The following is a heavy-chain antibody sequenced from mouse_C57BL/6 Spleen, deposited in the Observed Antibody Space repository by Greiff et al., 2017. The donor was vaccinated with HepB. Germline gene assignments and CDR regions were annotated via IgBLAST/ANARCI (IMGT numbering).Heavy chain of an antibody. CDR3: AIRRSYGNDFDY. CDR2: INPYNGGT. V-gene: IGHV1-19*01. Sequence: VQLQQSGPVLVKPGASVKMSCKASGYTFTDYYMNWVKQSPGKSLEWIGVINPYNGGTSYNQKFKGKATLTVDKSSSTAYIELNSLTSEDSAVYCCAIRRSYGNDFDYWGQGTTLTVSS. CDR1: GYTFTDYY. D-gene: IGHD2-1*01. J-gene: IGHJ2*01.